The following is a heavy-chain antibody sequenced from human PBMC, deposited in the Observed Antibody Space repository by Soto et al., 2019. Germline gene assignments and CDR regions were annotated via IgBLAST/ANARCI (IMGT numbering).Heavy chain of an antibody. CDR2: INAGNGNT. V-gene: IGHV1-3*01. Sequence: ASVKVSCKASGYTFTSYAMHWVRQAPGQRLEWMGWINAGNGNTKYSQKFQGRVTITRDTSASTAYMELSSLRSEDTAVYYCARDGGNSGSFYYYYGMDVWGQGTTVTVSS. CDR3: ARDGGNSGSFYYYYGMDV. CDR1: GYTFTSYA. D-gene: IGHD2-21*02. J-gene: IGHJ6*02.